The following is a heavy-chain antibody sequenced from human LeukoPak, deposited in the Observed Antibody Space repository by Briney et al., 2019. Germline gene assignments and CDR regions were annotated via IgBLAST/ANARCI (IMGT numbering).Heavy chain of an antibody. D-gene: IGHD3-22*01. V-gene: IGHV4-39*01. CDR1: GGSISSSSYS. J-gene: IGHJ5*02. CDR2: IYYSGST. CDR3: ARHSYYYDSSGYYYPNWFDP. Sequence: SETLSLTCTVSGGSISSSSYSWGWIRQPPGKGLEWIGSIYYSGSTYYNPSLKSRVTISVDTSKNQFSLKLSSVTAADTAVYYCARHSYYYDSSGYYYPNWFDPWGQGTLVTVSS.